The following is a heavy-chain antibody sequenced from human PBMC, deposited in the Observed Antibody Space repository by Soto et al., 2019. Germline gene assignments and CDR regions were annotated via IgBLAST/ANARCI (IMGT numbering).Heavy chain of an antibody. J-gene: IGHJ4*02. V-gene: IGHV1-3*01. D-gene: IGHD4-17*01. CDR3: AGEIGATTAISLDY. CDR2: INAGNGNT. CDR1: GYTFSGSV. Sequence: ASVKVSCKASGYTFSGSVMHWVRQAPGQGLEWMGWINAGNGNTKYSQRFQGRVTMTWDTSASTAYMELSSLRSEDTAVYYCAGEIGATTAISLDYWGQGTLVTVSS.